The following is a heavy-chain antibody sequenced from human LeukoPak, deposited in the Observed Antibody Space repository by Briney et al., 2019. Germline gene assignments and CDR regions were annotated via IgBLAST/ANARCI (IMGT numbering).Heavy chain of an antibody. CDR2: IKQGEGEK. Sequence: GGSLRLSCTASGFSFSSYWMSWVRQAPGKGLEWVANIKQGEGEKYYVDSVKGRFTISRDNAKNSLYLQMNSLRAEDTAVYYCARPSGYCSSGSCFPFDCWGQGTLATVSS. D-gene: IGHD2-15*01. CDR3: ARPSGYCSSGSCFPFDC. J-gene: IGHJ4*02. CDR1: GFSFSSYW. V-gene: IGHV3-7*01.